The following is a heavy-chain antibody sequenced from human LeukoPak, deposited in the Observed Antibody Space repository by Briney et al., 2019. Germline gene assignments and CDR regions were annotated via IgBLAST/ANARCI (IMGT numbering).Heavy chain of an antibody. CDR3: ARPGLADTSSHISSDGMDV. D-gene: IGHD2-2*01. J-gene: IGHJ6*04. CDR2: IDPSDSYT. V-gene: IGHV5-10-1*01. Sequence: GESLKISCKGSGCSFTSYWISWVRQMPGKGLEWMGRIDPSDSYTNYSPSFQGHVTISADKSISTAYLQWSSLKASDTAMYYCARPGLADTSSHISSDGMDVWAKGTTVTVSS. CDR1: GCSFTSYW.